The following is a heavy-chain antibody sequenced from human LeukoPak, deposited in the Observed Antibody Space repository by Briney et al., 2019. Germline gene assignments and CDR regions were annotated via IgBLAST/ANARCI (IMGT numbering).Heavy chain of an antibody. Sequence: GRSLRLSCAASGFTFSSYAMHWVRQAPGKGLEWVAVISYDGSNKYYADSVKGRFTISRDNSKNTLYLQMNSLRAEDTAVYYCARVGVVPDDYWGQGTLVTVSS. D-gene: IGHD2-21*01. CDR2: ISYDGSNK. CDR1: GFTFSSYA. CDR3: ARVGVVPDDY. J-gene: IGHJ4*02. V-gene: IGHV3-30*04.